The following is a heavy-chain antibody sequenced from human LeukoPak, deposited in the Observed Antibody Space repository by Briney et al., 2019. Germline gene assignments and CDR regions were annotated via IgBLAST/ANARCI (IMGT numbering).Heavy chain of an antibody. J-gene: IGHJ4*02. CDR2: IWYDGSNK. D-gene: IGHD3-22*01. CDR1: GFTFSSYG. CDR3: AKGPLYYDSSGYYPEY. Sequence: TGGSLRLSCAASGFTFSSYGMHWVRQAPGKGLEWVAVIWYDGSNKYYADSVKGRFTISRDNSKNTLYLQMNSLTTEDTAVYYCAKGPLYYDSSGYYPEYWGQGTLVTVSS. V-gene: IGHV3-30*02.